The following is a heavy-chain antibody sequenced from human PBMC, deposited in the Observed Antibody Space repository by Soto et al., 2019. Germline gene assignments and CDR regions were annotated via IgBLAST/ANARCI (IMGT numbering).Heavy chain of an antibody. V-gene: IGHV1-69*02. CDR2: IIPILGIA. Sequence: QVQLVQSGAEVKKPGSSVKVSCKASGGTFSSYTISWVRQAPGQGLEWMGRIIPILGIANYAQKIQGRVTITADKSTSTDYMELSSLRSEDTAVYYCARVPRYYDILTGYYPSDYYYYMDVWGKGTTVTVSS. CDR1: GGTFSSYT. D-gene: IGHD3-9*01. J-gene: IGHJ6*03. CDR3: ARVPRYYDILTGYYPSDYYYYMDV.